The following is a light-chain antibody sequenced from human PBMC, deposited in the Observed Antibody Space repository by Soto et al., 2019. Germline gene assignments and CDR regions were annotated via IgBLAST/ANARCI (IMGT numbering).Light chain of an antibody. CDR3: QTYSNWPPWT. Sequence: EIALTQPPATLSVSPGERATLSCRASQSVDTHLHWYQQKPGQAPRLLIYGASTRATGIPARFSATGSGTDFTLTISRLQSEDCAVYYCQTYSNWPPWTFGPGTKVDIK. V-gene: IGKV3-15*01. J-gene: IGKJ1*01. CDR2: GAS. CDR1: QSVDTH.